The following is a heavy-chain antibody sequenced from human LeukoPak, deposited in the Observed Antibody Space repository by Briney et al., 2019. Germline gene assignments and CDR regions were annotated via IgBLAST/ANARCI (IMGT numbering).Heavy chain of an antibody. Sequence: ASVKVSCKASGYTFTCHYMHWVRQAPGQGLEWMGWNNPNSGGTNYAQKFQGRVTMTRDTSTSTVYMELSSLRSEDTAMYYCARGPLATYYYDSSGYYHAFDIWGQGTMVTVSS. CDR2: NNPNSGGT. V-gene: IGHV1-2*02. CDR1: GYTFTCHY. J-gene: IGHJ3*02. CDR3: ARGPLATYYYDSSGYYHAFDI. D-gene: IGHD3-22*01.